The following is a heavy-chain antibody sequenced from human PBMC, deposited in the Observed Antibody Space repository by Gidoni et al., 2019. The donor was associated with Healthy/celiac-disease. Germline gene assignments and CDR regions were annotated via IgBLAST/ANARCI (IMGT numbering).Heavy chain of an antibody. CDR1: VFTFSSYG. CDR2: ISYDGSNK. Sequence: QVQLVESGGGVVQPGRSLRLYCAASVFTFSSYGMHWVRQAPGKGLGWVAVISYDGSNKYYADSVKGRFTISRDNSKNTLYLQMNSLRAEDTAVYYCANSYSSSWYEADYWGQGTLVTVSS. J-gene: IGHJ4*02. D-gene: IGHD6-13*01. CDR3: ANSYSSSWYEADY. V-gene: IGHV3-30*18.